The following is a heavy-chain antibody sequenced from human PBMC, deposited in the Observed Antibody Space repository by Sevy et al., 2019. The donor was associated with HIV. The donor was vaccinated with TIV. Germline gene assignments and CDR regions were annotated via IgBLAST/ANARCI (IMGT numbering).Heavy chain of an antibody. CDR1: GASISSYY. CDR2: TYYRGCT. D-gene: IGHD6-6*01. J-gene: IGHJ2*01. CDR3: ATSIATRIYWYFDL. Sequence: SETLSLTCTVSGASISSYYWSWIRQPPGKGLEWIGNTYYRGCTNYNPSLKSRVSISVDTSKNQFSLKLSSVTAADTAVYYCATSIATRIYWYFDLWGRGTLVTVSS. V-gene: IGHV4-59*01.